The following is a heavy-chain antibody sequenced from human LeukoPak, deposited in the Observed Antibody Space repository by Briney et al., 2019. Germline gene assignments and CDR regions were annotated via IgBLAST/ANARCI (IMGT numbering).Heavy chain of an antibody. CDR2: IKQDGSEK. CDR3: ARDLGKWEPQDY. Sequence: GSLRLSCAASGFTFSSYAMSWVRQAPGKGLEWVANIKQDGSEKYYVDSVKGRFTISRDNAKNSLYLQMNSLRAEDTAVYYCARDLGKWEPQDYWGQGTLVTVSS. CDR1: GFTFSSYA. J-gene: IGHJ4*02. D-gene: IGHD1-26*01. V-gene: IGHV3-7*01.